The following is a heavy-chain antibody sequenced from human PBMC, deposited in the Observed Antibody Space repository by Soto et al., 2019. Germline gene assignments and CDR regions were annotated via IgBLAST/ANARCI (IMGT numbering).Heavy chain of an antibody. D-gene: IGHD5-12*01. V-gene: IGHV3-33*01. Sequence: VQLVESGGGVGQPGRSLRLSCAASGFTFSSYAMHWVRQAPGKGLEWVSVIWYDGSNKYYADSVKGRFTISRDNSKNALYLQMNSLRADYTAVYYCASTGYSGHDVLLDYWGHGTLVTVSS. CDR2: IWYDGSNK. J-gene: IGHJ4*01. CDR1: GFTFSSYA. CDR3: ASTGYSGHDVLLDY.